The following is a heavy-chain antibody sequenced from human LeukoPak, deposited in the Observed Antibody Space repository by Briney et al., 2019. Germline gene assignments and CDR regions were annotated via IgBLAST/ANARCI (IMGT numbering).Heavy chain of an antibody. CDR1: GFTFSSYA. J-gene: IGHJ4*02. CDR3: ARDSKGDTVMD. D-gene: IGHD5-18*01. V-gene: IGHV3-30-3*01. CDR2: ITYDGSNK. Sequence: GGSLRLSCAASGFTFSSYAMHWVRQAPGKGLEWVAVITYDGSNKYYADSVKGRFTISRGNSKNTLYLQMNSLRAEDTAVYYCARDSKGDTVMDWGQGTLVTVSS.